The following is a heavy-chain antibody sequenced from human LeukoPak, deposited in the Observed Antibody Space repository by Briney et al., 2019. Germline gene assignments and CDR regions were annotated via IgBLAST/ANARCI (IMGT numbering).Heavy chain of an antibody. J-gene: IGHJ4*02. V-gene: IGHV3-30*02. CDR2: IWPDGSKK. D-gene: IGHD6-25*01. CDR1: GFTFSTYA. Sequence: GGSPRLSCAASGFTFSTYAMHWVRQAPGKGLEWVAFIWPDGSKKYYADSVKGRFAISRENSKNTVYLQMNDLRPEDTALYFCAKISSSAESNFDYWGQGTLLTVSS. CDR3: AKISSSAESNFDY.